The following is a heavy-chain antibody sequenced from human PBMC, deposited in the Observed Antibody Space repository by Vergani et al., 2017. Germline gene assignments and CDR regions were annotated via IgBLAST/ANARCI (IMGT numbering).Heavy chain of an antibody. CDR1: GGSFSGYY. Sequence: QVQLQQWGAGLLKPSETLSLTCAVYGGSFSGYYWSWIRQPPGKGLEWIGRIYTSGSTNYNPSLKSRVTISVDTSKNQFSLKLSSVTAADTAVYYCARGGGARWLQFRWFDPWGQGTLVTVSS. D-gene: IGHD5-24*01. CDR2: IYTSGST. J-gene: IGHJ5*02. V-gene: IGHV4-59*10. CDR3: ARGGGARWLQFRWFDP.